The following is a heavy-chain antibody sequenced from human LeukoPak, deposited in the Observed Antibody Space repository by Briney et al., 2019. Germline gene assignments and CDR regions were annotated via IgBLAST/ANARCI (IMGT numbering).Heavy chain of an antibody. CDR1: GFTFSSYN. Sequence: GGSLRLSCAASGFTFSSYNMNWVRQAPGKGLEWVSFVSSSSTYIYNADSVKGRFTISRDNAKNSLYLQMNSLRVEDTAVYYCARVLLWFGEALDYGMDVWGQGTTVTVSS. V-gene: IGHV3-21*01. J-gene: IGHJ6*02. CDR2: VSSSSTYI. D-gene: IGHD3-10*01. CDR3: ARVLLWFGEALDYGMDV.